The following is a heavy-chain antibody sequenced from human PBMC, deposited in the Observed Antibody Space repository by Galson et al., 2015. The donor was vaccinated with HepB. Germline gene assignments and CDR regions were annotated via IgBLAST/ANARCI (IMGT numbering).Heavy chain of an antibody. D-gene: IGHD3-10*01. CDR3: ARGGRPPSTNWEF. J-gene: IGHJ1*01. CDR1: RFAFSGYC. V-gene: IGHV3-7*01. CDR2: IKRDGSEK. Sequence: SLRLSCAASRFAFSGYCMTWVRHSPGKGLEWVATIKRDGSEKFYVDSVEGRFTISRDNARYSLYLQMDNVRGEDTAVYFCARGGRPPSTNWEFWGKGTLVTVSP.